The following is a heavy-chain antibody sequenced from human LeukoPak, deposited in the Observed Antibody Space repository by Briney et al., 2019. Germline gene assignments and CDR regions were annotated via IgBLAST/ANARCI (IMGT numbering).Heavy chain of an antibody. CDR2: TYYRSKWYN. J-gene: IGHJ3*02. V-gene: IGHV6-1*01. CDR1: GDSVSSNSAA. Sequence: SQTLSLTCAISGDSVSSNSAAWNWIRQSPSRGLEWLGRTYYRSKWYNDYAVSVKSRITINPDTSKNQFSLQLNSVTPEDTAVYYCARGIAAGGLIQILRTDAFDIWGQGTMVTVSS. CDR3: ARGIAAGGLIQILRTDAFDI. D-gene: IGHD6-13*01.